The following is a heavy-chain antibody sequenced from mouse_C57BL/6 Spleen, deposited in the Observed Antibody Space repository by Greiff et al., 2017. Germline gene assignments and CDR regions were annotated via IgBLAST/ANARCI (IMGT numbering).Heavy chain of an antibody. Sequence: QVQLQQPGAELVKPGASVKMSCKASGYTFTSYWMHWVKQRPGQGLEWIGNINPSNGGTNYNEKFKSKATLTVDKSSSTAYMQLSSLTSEDSAVYYCAREGGGLRPYFDYWGQGTTLTVSS. CDR2: INPSNGGT. D-gene: IGHD2-4*01. CDR3: AREGGGLRPYFDY. CDR1: GYTFTSYW. J-gene: IGHJ2*01. V-gene: IGHV1-53*01.